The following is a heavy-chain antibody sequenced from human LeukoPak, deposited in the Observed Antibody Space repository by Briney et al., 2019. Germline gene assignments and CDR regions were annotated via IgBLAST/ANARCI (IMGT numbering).Heavy chain of an antibody. J-gene: IGHJ5*02. D-gene: IGHD6-13*01. Sequence: SVKVSCKASGGTFSSYAISWVRHAPGQGLEWMGGIIPIFGTANYAQKFQGRVTITTDESTSTAYMELSSLRSEDTAVYYCARDNRGRSWYISWGQGTLVTVSS. CDR2: IIPIFGTA. V-gene: IGHV1-69*05. CDR3: ARDNRGRSWYIS. CDR1: GGTFSSYA.